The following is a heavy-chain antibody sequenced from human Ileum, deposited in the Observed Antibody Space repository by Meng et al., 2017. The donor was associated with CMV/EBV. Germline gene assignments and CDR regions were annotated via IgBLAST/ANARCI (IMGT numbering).Heavy chain of an antibody. CDR3: ATEYSASPGWFDP. CDR1: GDSISSGDFY. CDR2: IYYSGST. Sequence: QVPLAEPGPGLVKPSKTLSLICTVSGDSISSGDFYWTWIRQSPGKGPEWIGYIYYSGSTYYNPSLKSRLTIALDTSKNQFSLRLTSVTDADTGVYYCATEYSASPGWFDPWGQGILVTVSS. V-gene: IGHV4-30-4*08. J-gene: IGHJ5*02. D-gene: IGHD5-12*01.